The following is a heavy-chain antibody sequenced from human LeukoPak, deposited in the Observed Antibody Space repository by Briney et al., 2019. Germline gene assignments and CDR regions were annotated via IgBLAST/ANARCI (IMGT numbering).Heavy chain of an antibody. CDR1: GFTFSSYG. Sequence: GGSLRLSCAASGFTFSSYGMHWVRQAPGKGLEWVAVISYDGSNKYYADSVKGRFTISRDNSKSTLYLQMNSLRAEDTAVYYCAKTPWAYGSGMVYGMDVWGQGTTVTVSS. V-gene: IGHV3-30*18. CDR3: AKTPWAYGSGMVYGMDV. CDR2: ISYDGSNK. J-gene: IGHJ6*02. D-gene: IGHD3-10*01.